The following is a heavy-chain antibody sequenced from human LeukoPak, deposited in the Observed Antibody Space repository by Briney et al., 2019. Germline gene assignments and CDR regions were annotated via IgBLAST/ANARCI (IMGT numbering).Heavy chain of an antibody. Sequence: PGGSLTLSCAGSGFTFSRYAMSWVRQAPGKGLEWVSSISSSSSYKYYTDSVKGRFTISRDNAKNSLYLQMNSLRAEDTAVYYCARSAAGTYYWGQGTLVTVSS. CDR2: ISSSSSYK. J-gene: IGHJ4*02. D-gene: IGHD1-1*01. CDR3: ARSAAGTYY. CDR1: GFTFSRYA. V-gene: IGHV3-21*01.